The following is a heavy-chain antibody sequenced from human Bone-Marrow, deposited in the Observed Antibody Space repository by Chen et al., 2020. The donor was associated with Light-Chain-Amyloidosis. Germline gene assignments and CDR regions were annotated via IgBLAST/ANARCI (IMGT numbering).Heavy chain of an antibody. Sequence: QVQLQESGPGLVKPSETQSLTCTVSGGFINNYYWSWIRQPAGKGLQLIGRVHTSGSSNYNPSLRSRVTMSVDTSKKNFFLNLTSVTAADTAVYYCARGSVVYGFDYWGQGILVTVSS. CDR3: ARGSVVYGFDY. D-gene: IGHD2-8*01. CDR2: VHTSGSS. J-gene: IGHJ4*02. CDR1: GGFINNYY. V-gene: IGHV4-4*07.